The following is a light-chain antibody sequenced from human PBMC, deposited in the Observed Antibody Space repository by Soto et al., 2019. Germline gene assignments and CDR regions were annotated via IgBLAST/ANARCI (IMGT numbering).Light chain of an antibody. CDR2: AAS. J-gene: IGKJ4*01. Sequence: DMEMTQSPSSLSASVGDSVTITCRASQSISNYLNWYQHKPGKVPKLLIYAASSLQSGVPTRFSGSGSGTDFTLTINSLQPEDFATYYCQQSDGTPLTFGGGTKIEIK. CDR3: QQSDGTPLT. V-gene: IGKV1-39*01. CDR1: QSISNY.